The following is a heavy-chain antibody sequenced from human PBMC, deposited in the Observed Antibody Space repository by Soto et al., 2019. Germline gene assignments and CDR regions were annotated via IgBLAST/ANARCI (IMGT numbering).Heavy chain of an antibody. CDR3: AKDFSIQQQLLYYYYYGMGV. Sequence: PGGSLRLSCAASGFTFSSYGMHWVRQAPGKGLEWVAVISYDGSNKYYADSVKGRFTISRDNSKNTLYLQMNSLRAEDTAVYYCAKDFSIQQQLLYYYYYGMGVWGQGTTVTVSS. V-gene: IGHV3-30*18. J-gene: IGHJ6*02. CDR2: ISYDGSNK. CDR1: GFTFSSYG. D-gene: IGHD6-13*01.